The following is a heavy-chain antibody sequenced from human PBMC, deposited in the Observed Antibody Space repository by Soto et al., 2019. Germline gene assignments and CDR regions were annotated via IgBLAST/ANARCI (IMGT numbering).Heavy chain of an antibody. J-gene: IGHJ6*02. Sequence: ASVKVSCKASGDTFTTNYLHWVRQAPGQGLEWMGRINPNNGATLYAQEFQGRLILTTDTSTSTVYMDLNSVKSEDSAVYYCASRVFCDRDVWGQGPTVTAP. CDR2: INPNNGAT. CDR3: ASRVFCDRDV. CDR1: GDTFTTNY. V-gene: IGHV1-46*01. D-gene: IGHD2-21*01.